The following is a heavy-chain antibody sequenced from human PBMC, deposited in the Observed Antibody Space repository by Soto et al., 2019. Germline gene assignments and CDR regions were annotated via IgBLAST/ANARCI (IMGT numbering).Heavy chain of an antibody. V-gene: IGHV4-61*01. CDR2: IYYSGNT. CDR1: GDSVTSGNYY. Sequence: SETLSLTCTVSGDSVTSGNYYWSWIRQPPGKGLESIGYIYYSGNTNYSPSLKSRVTMSLDRSNNPFSLNLCSVTAEDTALYYCERLTVDTSVIYWFDPWGQGSLVTVSS. CDR3: ERLTVDTSVIYWFDP. D-gene: IGHD5-18*01. J-gene: IGHJ5*01.